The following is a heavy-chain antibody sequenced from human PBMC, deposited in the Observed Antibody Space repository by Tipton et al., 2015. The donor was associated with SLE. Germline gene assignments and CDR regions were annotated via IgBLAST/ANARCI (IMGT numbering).Heavy chain of an antibody. CDR3: AKDYNYDYPDYN. CDR2: IDHSGST. D-gene: IGHD4-17*01. CDR1: GGSISTRNW. V-gene: IGHV4-4*02. Sequence: GLVKPSGTLSLTCAVYGGSISTRNWWSWIRQPPGKGLEWIGEIDHSGSTNYNPSLESRVTISIDKSRNQFSLKLNSVTAADTAVYYCAKDYNYDYPDYNWGQGTLVIVSS. J-gene: IGHJ4*02.